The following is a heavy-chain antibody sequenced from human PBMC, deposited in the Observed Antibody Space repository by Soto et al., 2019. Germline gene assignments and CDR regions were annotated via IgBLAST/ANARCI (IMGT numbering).Heavy chain of an antibody. CDR2: IIPIFGTA. J-gene: IGHJ5*02. CDR3: AREQNIVISWSAIGVRWFDP. V-gene: IGHV1-69*13. CDR1: GYTFTSYA. D-gene: IGHD6-13*01. Sequence: SVKVSCKASGYTFTSYAMHWVRQAPGQGLEWMGGIIPIFGTANYAQKFQGRVTITADESTSTAYMELSSLRSEDTAVYYCAREQNIVISWSAIGVRWFDPWGQGTLVNVSS.